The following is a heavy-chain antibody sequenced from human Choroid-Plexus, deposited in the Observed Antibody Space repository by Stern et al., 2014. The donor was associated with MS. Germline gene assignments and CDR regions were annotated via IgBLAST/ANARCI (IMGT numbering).Heavy chain of an antibody. CDR2: VSYDGSNK. V-gene: IGHV3-30*18. Sequence: VQLVESGGGVVQPGRPLRLSCVASGFTLGSCAMPWVRPAPGTGLEWVAGVSYDGSNKKYADSVKGRFTISRDNSQNTLYMQMSSLRPEDTAVYYCAKDRKYLTYFFDHWGQGSLVTVSS. J-gene: IGHJ5*02. D-gene: IGHD2/OR15-2a*01. CDR3: AKDRKYLTYFFDH. CDR1: GFTLGSCA.